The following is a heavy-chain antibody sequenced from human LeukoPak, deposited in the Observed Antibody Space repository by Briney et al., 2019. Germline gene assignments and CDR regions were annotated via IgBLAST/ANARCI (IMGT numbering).Heavy chain of an antibody. V-gene: IGHV3-7*01. CDR2: INQDGTEK. CDR3: ARHRTASDY. Sequence: GGSLRLSCAASGFTFTTYWMSWVRQLPGKGLEWVANINQDGTEKYYVDSVKGRFTISRDNAKNSLDLQMNSLRAEDTALYYCARHRTASDYWGQGTLITVSS. D-gene: IGHD3-16*02. J-gene: IGHJ4*02. CDR1: GFTFTTYW.